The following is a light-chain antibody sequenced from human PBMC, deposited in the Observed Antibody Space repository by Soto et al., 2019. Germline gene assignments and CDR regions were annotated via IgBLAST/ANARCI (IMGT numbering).Light chain of an antibody. CDR3: QQSYSTLMYT. V-gene: IGKV1-39*01. CDR2: AAS. J-gene: IGKJ2*01. Sequence: DIQMTQSPSSLSASVGDRVTITCRASQSISSYLNWYQQKPGKAPKLLIYAASSLQSGVPSRFSGSGSVTDFTLTIISLQPEDFATYYCQQSYSTLMYTFGQGNKLEIK. CDR1: QSISSY.